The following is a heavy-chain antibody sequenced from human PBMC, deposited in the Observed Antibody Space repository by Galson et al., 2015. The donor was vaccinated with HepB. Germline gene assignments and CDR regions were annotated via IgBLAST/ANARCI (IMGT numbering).Heavy chain of an antibody. Sequence: SVKVSCKASGGTFSSYAISWVRQAPGQGLEWMGGIIPIFGTANYAQKFQGRVTITADESTSTAYMELSSLRSEDTAVYYCARGLAEHLPTDYWGQGTLVTVSS. J-gene: IGHJ4*02. D-gene: IGHD1-14*01. V-gene: IGHV1-69*13. CDR3: ARGLAEHLPTDY. CDR2: IIPIFGTA. CDR1: GGTFSSYA.